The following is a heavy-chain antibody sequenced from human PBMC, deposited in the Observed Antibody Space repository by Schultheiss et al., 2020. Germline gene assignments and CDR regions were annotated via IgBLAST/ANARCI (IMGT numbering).Heavy chain of an antibody. CDR2: INPNSGGT. CDR1: GYTFTGYY. D-gene: IGHD6-13*01. Sequence: ASLKVSCKASGYTFTGYYMHWVRQAPGQGLEWMGWINPNSGGTNYAQKFQGRVTMTRNTSISTAYMELSSLRSEDTAVYYCARPRGIAAAGTAPDAFDIWGQGTMVTVSS. V-gene: IGHV1-2*02. J-gene: IGHJ3*02. CDR3: ARPRGIAAAGTAPDAFDI.